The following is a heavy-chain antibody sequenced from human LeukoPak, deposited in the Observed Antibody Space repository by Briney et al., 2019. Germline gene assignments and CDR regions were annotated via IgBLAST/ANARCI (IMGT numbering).Heavy chain of an antibody. CDR2: IYYSGST. V-gene: IGHV4-30-4*01. D-gene: IGHD3-22*01. J-gene: IGHJ4*02. CDR3: ARVDDDSSGLYYVSYDY. CDR1: GDSISSGDYY. Sequence: PSETLSLTCTVSGDSISSGDYYWTWVRQPPGEGLEWIGYIYYSGSTYYNPSLKSRVTISVDTSKNQFSLKLSSVTAADTAVYYCARVDDDSSGLYYVSYDYCGQRSIVTDSS.